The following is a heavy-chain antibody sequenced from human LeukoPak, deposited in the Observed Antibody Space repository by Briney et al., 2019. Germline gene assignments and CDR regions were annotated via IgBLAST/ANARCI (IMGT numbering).Heavy chain of an antibody. CDR2: ITTSDGNT. V-gene: IGHV3-23*01. Sequence: PGGSLRVSCAASGFTFSSYTMSWVRQAPGKGLEWVSTITTSDGNTYYADSGKGRFTVSRDNSKNTLFLQMNSLRAEDTAVYYCAKDGGLWVSAHWGDSWGRGTLVTVSS. CDR1: GFTFSSYT. J-gene: IGHJ4*02. CDR3: AKDGGLWVSAHWGDS. D-gene: IGHD7-27*01.